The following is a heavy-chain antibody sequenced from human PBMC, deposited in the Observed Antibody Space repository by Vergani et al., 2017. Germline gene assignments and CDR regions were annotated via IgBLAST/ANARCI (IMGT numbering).Heavy chain of an antibody. CDR2: ISWNSGSI. V-gene: IGHV3-9*01. Sequence: EVQLVESGGGLVQPGRSLRLSCAASGFTFDDYAMHWVRQDPGKGLEWVSGISWNSGSIGYADSVKGRFTISRDNAKNSLYLQMNSLRAEDTAVYYCARDNSVVVVTATHFYYGIDVWGQGTTVTVSS. D-gene: IGHD2-15*01. CDR1: GFTFDDYA. CDR3: ARDNSVVVVTATHFYYGIDV. J-gene: IGHJ6*02.